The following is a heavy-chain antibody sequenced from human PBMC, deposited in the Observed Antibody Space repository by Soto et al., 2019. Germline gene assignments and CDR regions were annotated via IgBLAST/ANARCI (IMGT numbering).Heavy chain of an antibody. J-gene: IGHJ5*02. CDR2: INPDHGNT. CDR1: GYTFTRYT. CDR3: ARGIATGQLDP. V-gene: IGHV1-3*01. D-gene: IGHD2-15*01. Sequence: ASVKVSCKASGYTFTRYTMNWVRQAPGQMLEWMGWINPDHGNTKSSQKFQDRVIITRDTSASTAYMDLSSLRYEDTAVYYCARGIATGQLDPWGQGTLVTVSS.